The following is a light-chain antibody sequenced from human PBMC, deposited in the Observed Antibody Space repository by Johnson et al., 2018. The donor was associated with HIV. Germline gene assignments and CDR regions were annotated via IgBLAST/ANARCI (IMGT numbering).Light chain of an antibody. Sequence: QAVLTQPPSVSAAPGQNVTISCSGGSSNIGNNYVSWYQQLPGTAPKLLIYDNNKRPSGIPGRFSGSKSGPSATLGITGLQTGDEADYYCGTWDSSLTSYVFGAGTKVTVL. J-gene: IGLJ1*01. CDR3: GTWDSSLTSYV. CDR2: DNN. CDR1: SSNIGNNY. V-gene: IGLV1-51*01.